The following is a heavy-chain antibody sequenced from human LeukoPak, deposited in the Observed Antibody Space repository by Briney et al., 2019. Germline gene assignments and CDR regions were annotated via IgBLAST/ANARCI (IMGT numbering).Heavy chain of an antibody. V-gene: IGHV4-34*01. CDR1: GGSFSGYY. D-gene: IGHD5-24*01. J-gene: IGHJ4*02. CDR3: ASGGGRWLTRY. Sequence: PSETLSLTCAVYGGSFSGYYWSWIRQPPGKGLEWIGEINHSGSTNYNPSLKSRVTISVDTSKNQFSLKLSSVTAADTAVYYCASGGGRWLTRYWGQGTLVTVSS. CDR2: INHSGST.